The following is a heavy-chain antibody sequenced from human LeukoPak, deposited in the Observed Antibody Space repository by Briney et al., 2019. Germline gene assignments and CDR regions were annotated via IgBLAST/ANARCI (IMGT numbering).Heavy chain of an antibody. Sequence: AASVKVSCKASGYTFTSYGISWVRQAPGQGLEWMGWISAYNGNTNYAQKLQGRVTMTTDTSTSTAYMELRSLRSDDTAVYYCARVQLRFLEWLPSGGFDPWGQGTLVTVSP. CDR1: GYTFTSYG. CDR2: ISAYNGNT. V-gene: IGHV1-18*01. D-gene: IGHD3-3*01. J-gene: IGHJ5*02. CDR3: ARVQLRFLEWLPSGGFDP.